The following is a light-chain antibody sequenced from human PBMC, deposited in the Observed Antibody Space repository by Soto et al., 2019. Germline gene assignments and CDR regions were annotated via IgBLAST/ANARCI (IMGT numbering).Light chain of an antibody. CDR1: QSLLHGTGYNY. Sequence: DIVMTQSPLSLLVTPGEPASISCRSSQSLLHGTGYNYLDWYLQKPGQSPQLLIQLGSMRASGVPDRLSGSGSGTDFTLKISRVEAEDVGVYYCMHVLQTPVTFGPGTKVEI. J-gene: IGKJ3*01. CDR3: MHVLQTPVT. CDR2: LGS. V-gene: IGKV2-28*01.